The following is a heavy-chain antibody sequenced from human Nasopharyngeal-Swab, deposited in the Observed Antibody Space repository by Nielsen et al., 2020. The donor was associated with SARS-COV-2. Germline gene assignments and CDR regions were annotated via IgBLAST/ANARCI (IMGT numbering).Heavy chain of an antibody. CDR3: ARGYSYGLAY. J-gene: IGHJ4*02. CDR2: INPSGGST. V-gene: IGHV1-46*01. Sequence: ESLKISCAASGFTFSSYAMHWVRQAPGQGLEWMGMINPSGGSTGYAQNFQGRVTVTRDTSTSTVYMELSSLSSEDTAVYYCARGYSYGLAYWGQGTLVTVSP. D-gene: IGHD5-18*01. CDR1: GFTFSSYA.